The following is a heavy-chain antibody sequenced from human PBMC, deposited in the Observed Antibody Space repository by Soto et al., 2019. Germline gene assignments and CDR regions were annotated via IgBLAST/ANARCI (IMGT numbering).Heavy chain of an antibody. Sequence: QVQLVQSGAEVKKPGASVKVSCKASGYTFTSYGISWVRQAPGQGLEWMGWISAYNGNTNYAQKLQGRVTMTTDTSTSTAYKELRSLRSDDTAVYYCARDQKEALWFGGRGWCDPWGQGTLVTVSS. CDR2: ISAYNGNT. CDR1: GYTFTSYG. D-gene: IGHD3-10*01. V-gene: IGHV1-18*04. J-gene: IGHJ5*02. CDR3: ARDQKEALWFGGRGWCDP.